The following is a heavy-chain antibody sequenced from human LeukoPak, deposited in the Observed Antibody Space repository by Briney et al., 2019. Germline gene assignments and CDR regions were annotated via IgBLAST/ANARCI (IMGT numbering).Heavy chain of an antibody. CDR3: ARLGSSAPLYYFDY. D-gene: IGHD6-19*01. CDR1: GGSISSSSYF. J-gene: IGHJ4*02. Sequence: SETLSLSCTVSGGSISSSSYFWSWIRQPPGKGLEWIATIYYSGSTYYRPSLKSRVTISADTSKNQFSLKLSSVTAADSAMYYCARLGSSAPLYYFDYWGQGTLVTVSS. CDR2: IYYSGST. V-gene: IGHV4-39*01.